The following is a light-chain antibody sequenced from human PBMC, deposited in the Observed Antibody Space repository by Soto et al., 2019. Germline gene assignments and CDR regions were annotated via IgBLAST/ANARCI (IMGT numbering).Light chain of an antibody. Sequence: EIVMTQSPATLSVSPGERATLSCRASQSVSINLAWYQQKPGQAPRLLIYGASTRATGIPARFSGSGSGTEFTLTISSLQSEDFALYYCQQYNNCPPVTFGQGTKLDIK. V-gene: IGKV3-15*01. J-gene: IGKJ2*01. CDR1: QSVSIN. CDR2: GAS. CDR3: QQYNNCPPVT.